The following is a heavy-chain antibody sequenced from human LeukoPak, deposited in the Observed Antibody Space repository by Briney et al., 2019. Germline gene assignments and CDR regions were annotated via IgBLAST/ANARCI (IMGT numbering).Heavy chain of an antibody. D-gene: IGHD6-19*01. V-gene: IGHV3-7*05. J-gene: IGHJ4*02. CDR1: GFTFSKYW. CDR2: IKQGGSEK. Sequence: GGSLRLSCVVSGFTFSKYWTTWVRQAPGKGPEWVATIKQGGSEKYYVDSVKGRFTISRDNAKNSLYLQMNSLRAEDTAVYYCATYGVAVRALDYWGQGTLVTVSS. CDR3: ATYGVAVRALDY.